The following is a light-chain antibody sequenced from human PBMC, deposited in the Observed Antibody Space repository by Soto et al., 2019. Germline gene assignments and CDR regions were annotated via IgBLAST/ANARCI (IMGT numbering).Light chain of an antibody. CDR2: AAS. CDR1: QGISNY. J-gene: IGKJ3*01. Sequence: DIQMTQSPSSLSASVGDRVTITCRASQGISNYVAWYQQRPVKAPKLLIYAASTLQSGVPSRFSGSESGTDFTLTISGLQPEVVATYYCQQYDSARLSPLGPGTKVEIK. CDR3: QQYDSARLSP. V-gene: IGKV1-27*01.